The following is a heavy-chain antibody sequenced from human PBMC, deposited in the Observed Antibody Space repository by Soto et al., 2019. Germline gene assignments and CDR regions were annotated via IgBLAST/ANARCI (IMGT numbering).Heavy chain of an antibody. J-gene: IGHJ4*02. CDR2: IYWDDDK. CDR1: GFSLSTSGVG. V-gene: IGHV2-5*02. CDR3: ATGSYGSGIRGFDS. Sequence: QITLKESGPTLVKPTQTLTLTCTFSGFSLSTSGVGVAWIRQPPGKALEWLALIYWDDDKRYSPSLKSRLTINTHTSKNQLVLTMTHMDPVDTATYYCATGSYGSGIRGFDSWGQGTLVTVSS. D-gene: IGHD3-10*01.